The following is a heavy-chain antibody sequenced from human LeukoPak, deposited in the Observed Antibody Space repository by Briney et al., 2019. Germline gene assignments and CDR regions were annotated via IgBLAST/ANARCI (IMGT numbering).Heavy chain of an antibody. CDR1: GYTFTGYY. CDR3: ARPQWLVGGGSLGFDY. D-gene: IGHD6-19*01. J-gene: IGHJ4*02. Sequence: ASVKVSCKASGYTFTGYYMHWVRQAPGQGLEWMGWISPKSGGTKFAQKFQGRVTMTTDTTINTAYMDLSSLKSDDTAVYYCARPQWLVGGGSLGFDYWGQGTLVTVSS. V-gene: IGHV1-2*02. CDR2: ISPKSGGT.